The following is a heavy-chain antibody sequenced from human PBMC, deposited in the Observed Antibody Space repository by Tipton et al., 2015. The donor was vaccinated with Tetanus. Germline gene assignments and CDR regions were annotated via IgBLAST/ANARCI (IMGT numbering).Heavy chain of an antibody. J-gene: IGHJ5*02. Sequence: QSGAEVKKPGASVKVSCKASGYTFTGYYMHWVRQAPGQGLEWMGGIIPIFGTANYAQKFQGRVTITADESTSTAYMELSSLRSEDTAVYYCARALGCGVDCYSGGWFDPWGQGTLVTVSS. CDR1: GYTFTGYY. CDR3: ARALGCGVDCYSGGWFDP. V-gene: IGHV1-69*13. CDR2: IIPIFGTA. D-gene: IGHD2-21*02.